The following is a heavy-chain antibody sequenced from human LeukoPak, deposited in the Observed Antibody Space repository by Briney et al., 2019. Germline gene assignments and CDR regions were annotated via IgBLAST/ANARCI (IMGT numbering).Heavy chain of an antibody. CDR1: GFTFSTYG. CDR3: ARGLIGGTNGYCDY. Sequence: GGSLRLSCAASGFTFSTYGMNWVRQAPGKGLEWVSYISSSSGTRYYVDSVKGRFTISRDNAKSSLYLQMNGLRAEDTAVYYCARGLIGGTNGYCDYWGQGTLVTVSS. CDR2: ISSSSGTR. V-gene: IGHV3-48*04. J-gene: IGHJ4*02. D-gene: IGHD2/OR15-2a*01.